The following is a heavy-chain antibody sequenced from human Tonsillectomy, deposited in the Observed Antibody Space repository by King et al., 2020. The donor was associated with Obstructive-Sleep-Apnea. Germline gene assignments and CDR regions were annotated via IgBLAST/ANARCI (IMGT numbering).Heavy chain of an antibody. V-gene: IGHV2-26*01. Sequence: TLKESGPVLMKPTETLTLTCTVSEFSLSNARRGVTWIRQPPGKALEWLAHIFSNDEKSYSSSMRSRLTISQDTSKSQVVITMTNMDPVDTATYYCARMSYYYDSSGYYSYYFDFWGQETLVTVSS. J-gene: IGHJ4*02. CDR2: IFSNDEK. CDR1: EFSLSNARRG. D-gene: IGHD3-22*01. CDR3: ARMSYYYDSSGYYSYYFDF.